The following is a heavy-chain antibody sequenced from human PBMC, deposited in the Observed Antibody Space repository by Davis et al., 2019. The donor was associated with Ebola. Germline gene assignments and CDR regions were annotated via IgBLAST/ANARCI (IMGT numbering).Heavy chain of an antibody. CDR3: ARDLWGGYYTPLGYYYYGMDV. V-gene: IGHV3-48*02. Sequence: PGGSLRLSCAASGFTFSSYSMNWVRPAPGKGLEWVSYISSSSSTIYYADSVKGRFTISRDNAKNSLYLQMNSLRDEDTAVYYCARDLWGGYYTPLGYYYYGMDVWGQGTTVTVSS. CDR1: GFTFSSYS. J-gene: IGHJ6*02. CDR2: ISSSSSTI. D-gene: IGHD3-10*01.